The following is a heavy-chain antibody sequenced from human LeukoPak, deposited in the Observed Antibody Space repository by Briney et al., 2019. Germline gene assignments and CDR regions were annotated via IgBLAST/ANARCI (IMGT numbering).Heavy chain of an antibody. D-gene: IGHD5-24*01. CDR3: ARVVEMATIYYYYYMDV. CDR1: GGSISSYY. J-gene: IGHJ6*03. V-gene: IGHV4-59*08. CDR2: IYYSGST. Sequence: SETLSLTRTVSGGSISSYYWSWIRQPPGKGLEWIGHIYYSGSTNYKPSLKSRVTISVDTSKNQFSLKLSSVTAADTAVYYCARVVEMATIYYYYYMDVWGKGTTVTISS.